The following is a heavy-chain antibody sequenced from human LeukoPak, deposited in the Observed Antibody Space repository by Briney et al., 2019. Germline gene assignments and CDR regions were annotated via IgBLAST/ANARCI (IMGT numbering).Heavy chain of an antibody. V-gene: IGHV3-9*01. CDR2: ISWNSGSI. J-gene: IGHJ4*02. Sequence: GGSLRLSCAASGFTFDDYAMHWVRQAPGKGLEWVSGISWNSGSIGYADSVKGRFTSSRDNAKNSLYLQMNSLRAEDTALYYCARGWYYGSGADYWGQGTLVTVSS. D-gene: IGHD3-10*01. CDR3: ARGWYYGSGADY. CDR1: GFTFDDYA.